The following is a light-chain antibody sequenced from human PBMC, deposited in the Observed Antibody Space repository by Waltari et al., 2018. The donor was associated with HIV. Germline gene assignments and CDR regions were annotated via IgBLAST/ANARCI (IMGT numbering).Light chain of an antibody. CDR1: TSNIGENY. J-gene: IGLJ3*02. V-gene: IGLV1-51*01. CDR2: GNE. CDR3: ETWENSLSAGV. Sequence: QSVLTQPPSVSAAPGQKVTISCSGRTSNIGENYVSWYQQLPGTAPKLRIYGNEKRPSGIPDRFSGSKSGTSATLDITGVQSGDGADYYCETWENSLSAGVFGGGTKLTVL.